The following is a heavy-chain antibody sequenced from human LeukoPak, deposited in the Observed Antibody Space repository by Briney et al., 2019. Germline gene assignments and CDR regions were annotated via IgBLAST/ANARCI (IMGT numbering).Heavy chain of an antibody. D-gene: IGHD3-22*01. Sequence: SETLSLTCAVYGGSFSGYYWSWIRQPPGKGLEWIGEINHSGSTYSNPSLKSRVTISVDTSKNQFSLKLSSVTAADTAVYYCARASRPHYYDSSGSWFDPWGQGTLVTVSS. CDR3: ARASRPHYYDSSGSWFDP. J-gene: IGHJ5*02. V-gene: IGHV4-34*01. CDR1: GGSFSGYY. CDR2: INHSGST.